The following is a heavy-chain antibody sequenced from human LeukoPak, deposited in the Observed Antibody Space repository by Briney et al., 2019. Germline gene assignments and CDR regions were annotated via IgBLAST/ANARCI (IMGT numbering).Heavy chain of an antibody. CDR1: GFTFSNAW. Sequence: PGGSLRLSCAASGFTFSNAWMSWVRQAPGKGLEWVARIKSKTDGGTTDYAAPVKGRFTISRDDSKNTLYLQMNSLKTEDTAVYYCTTEVGAFDYWGQGTLVTVSS. CDR2: IKSKTDGGTT. J-gene: IGHJ4*02. D-gene: IGHD1-26*01. V-gene: IGHV3-15*01. CDR3: TTEVGAFDY.